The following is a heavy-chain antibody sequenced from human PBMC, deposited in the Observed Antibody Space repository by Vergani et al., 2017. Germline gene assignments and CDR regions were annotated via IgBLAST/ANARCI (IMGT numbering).Heavy chain of an antibody. V-gene: IGHV4-59*10. J-gene: IGHJ2*01. CDR2: IYTSGST. CDR3: ARTGHTEYCGGDCYSFWYFDL. CDR1: GGSISSYY. Sequence: QVQLQQWGAGLLKPSETLSLTCTVSGGSISSYYWSWIRQPAGKGLEWIGRIYTSGSTNYNPSLKSRVTISVDTSKNQFSLKLSSVTAADTAVYYCARTGHTEYCGGDCYSFWYFDLWGRGTLVTVSS. D-gene: IGHD2-21*02.